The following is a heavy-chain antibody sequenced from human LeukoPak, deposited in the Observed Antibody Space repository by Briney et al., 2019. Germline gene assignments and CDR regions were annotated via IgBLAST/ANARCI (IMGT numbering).Heavy chain of an antibody. J-gene: IGHJ4*02. CDR1: VFTFSSYA. CDR3: VKGPAPEEYYFDY. Sequence: GGSLRLSCSASVFTFSSYAMHWVRQAPGKGLEYVSAISSNGGSTYYADSVKGRFTISRDNSKNTLYLQMSSLRAEDTAVYYCVKGPAPEEYYFDYWGQGTLVTVSS. CDR2: ISSNGGST. V-gene: IGHV3-64D*06.